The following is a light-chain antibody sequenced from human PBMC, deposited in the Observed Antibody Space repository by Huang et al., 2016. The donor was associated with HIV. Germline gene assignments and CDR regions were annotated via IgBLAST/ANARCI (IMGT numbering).Light chain of an antibody. Sequence: DIQVTQSPSSLSASVGDRVTVTCRTSRGISDSLVWYQQKPGRAPKLLVYAASRLERGVRARCSGSGAGADFTLTINNLQPEDFATYYCQQYYGTPYTFGQGTKVEIK. CDR2: AAS. CDR1: RGISDS. J-gene: IGKJ2*01. V-gene: IGKV1-NL1*01. CDR3: QQYYGTPYT.